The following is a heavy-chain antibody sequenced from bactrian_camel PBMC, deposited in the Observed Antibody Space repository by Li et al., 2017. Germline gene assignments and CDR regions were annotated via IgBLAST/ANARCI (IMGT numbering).Heavy chain of an antibody. J-gene: IGHJ6*01. Sequence: HVQLVESGGGSVQAGGSLRLSCAGSGFPYSNLCMAWFRQGPGKEREGVAAIGSDGSTSYAGSAEGRFTISQDKTSRRAYLQMDSLKPEDTAMYYCVADPTGAYCNTLHPASLVGLESRGQGTQVTVS. CDR3: VADPTGAYCNTLHPASLVGLES. V-gene: IGHV3S55*01. CDR2: IGSDGST. D-gene: IGHD5*01. CDR1: GFPYSNLC.